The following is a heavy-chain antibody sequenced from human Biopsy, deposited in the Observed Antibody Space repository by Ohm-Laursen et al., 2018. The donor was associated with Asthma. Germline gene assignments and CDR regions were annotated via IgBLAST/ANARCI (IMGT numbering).Heavy chain of an antibody. CDR2: ISYDGNHK. Sequence: SLRLSCAASGFMFKSFGMHWVRPAPGKGLEWVAVISYDGNHKFYEDSVKGRFTISRDNGKNSLYLQMNSLRAEDTAVYYCARDVDLRSVYWGQGTLVTVSS. CDR3: ARDVDLRSVY. CDR1: GFMFKSFG. V-gene: IGHV3-30*03. D-gene: IGHD2-15*01. J-gene: IGHJ4*02.